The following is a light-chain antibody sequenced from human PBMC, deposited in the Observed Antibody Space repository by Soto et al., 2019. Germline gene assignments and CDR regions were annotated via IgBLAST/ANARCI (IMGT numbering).Light chain of an antibody. V-gene: IGLV2-14*01. CDR3: SSYTSSSIDYV. CDR2: EVS. J-gene: IGLJ1*01. Sequence: QSALTQPASVSGSPGQSITISCTGTSSDVGGYNYVSWYQQHPGKAPKLMIYEVSNRPSGDSNRFSGSKSGNTASLTISGLQPEDEADYYCSSYTSSSIDYVFGTGTKLTVL. CDR1: SSDVGGYNY.